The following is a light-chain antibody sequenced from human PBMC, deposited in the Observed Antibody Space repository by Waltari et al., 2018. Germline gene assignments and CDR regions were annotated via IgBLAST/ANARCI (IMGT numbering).Light chain of an antibody. V-gene: IGKV1-33*01. J-gene: IGKJ2*03. CDR1: QDISGY. CDR3: QRYDNLPTFS. Sequence: DIQMTQSPSPLSASVGDRCTITCQASQDISGYLNWYHHKPGKAPKLLISDVSTLETGVPSRFSGAASGTHFTLTISSLQPEDIGTYYCQRYDNLPTFSFGPGTKLEL. CDR2: DVS.